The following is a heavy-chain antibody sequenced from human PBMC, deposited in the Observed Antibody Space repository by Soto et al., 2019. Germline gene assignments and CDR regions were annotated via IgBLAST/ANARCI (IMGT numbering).Heavy chain of an antibody. CDR2: ISGSGGST. CDR1: GFTFSSYA. V-gene: IGHV3-23*01. J-gene: IGHJ4*02. CDR3: AKRSRGSGWPGY. Sequence: GSLRLSCAASGFTFSSYAMSWVRQAPGKGLEWVSAISGSGGSTYYADSVKGRFTISRDNSKNTLYLQMNSLRAEDTAVYYCAKRSRGSGWPGYWGQATLVTVSS. D-gene: IGHD6-19*01.